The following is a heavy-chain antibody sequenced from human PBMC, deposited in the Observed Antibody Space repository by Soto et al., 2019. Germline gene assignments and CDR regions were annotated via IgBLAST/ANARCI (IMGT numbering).Heavy chain of an antibody. Sequence: GGSLRLSCVGSGFTLNNYGVHWVRQAPGKGLEWVALMWYDGLRQTYLDSVRGRFTVSRDSSTNTIYLQMNSLRVEDTGNYFCVKESTPPFFDSWCPETPVTFSS. V-gene: IGHV3-33*03. CDR1: GFTLNNYG. D-gene: IGHD2-15*01. CDR3: VKESTPPFFDS. J-gene: IGHJ4*02. CDR2: MWYDGLRQ.